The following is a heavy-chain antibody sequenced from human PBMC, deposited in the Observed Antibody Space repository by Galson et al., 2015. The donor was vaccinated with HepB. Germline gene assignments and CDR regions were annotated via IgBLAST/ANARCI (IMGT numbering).Heavy chain of an antibody. J-gene: IGHJ3*02. CDR3: ARDFYCSGGGCLDVFDI. V-gene: IGHV1-18*01. Sequence: SVKVSCKASGYTSTNYGISWVRQAPGHGLEWMGWISGHNDHAAYAQKVQGRVTMTTDTSTSTAYMELRAQRSDDTAVYYCARDFYCSGGGCLDVFDIWGQGTMVTVSS. D-gene: IGHD2-15*01. CDR2: ISGHNDHA. CDR1: GYTSTNYG.